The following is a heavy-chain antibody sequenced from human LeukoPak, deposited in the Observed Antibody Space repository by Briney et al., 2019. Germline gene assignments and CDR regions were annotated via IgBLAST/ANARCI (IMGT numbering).Heavy chain of an antibody. Sequence: GGSLRLSCAASGFAFNSYSIKWVRQAPGKGLEWVSSITSRSSHIYYADSVKGRFTISRDNAKNSLDLQMSGLRAEDTAVYYCARVAQGASTENYYYYYMDVWGKGTTVTVSS. CDR3: ARVAQGASTENYYYYYMDV. V-gene: IGHV3-21*01. CDR2: ITSRSSHI. CDR1: GFAFNSYS. D-gene: IGHD1-1*01. J-gene: IGHJ6*03.